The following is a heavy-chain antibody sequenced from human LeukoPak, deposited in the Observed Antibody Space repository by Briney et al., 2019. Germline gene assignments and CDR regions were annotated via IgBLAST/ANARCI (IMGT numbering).Heavy chain of an antibody. Sequence: SETLSLTCIVSGGSISSSYSYWGWIRQPPGKGLEWIGNIYYNGSTYYNPSLKSRVTISVDTSKNHFSLKLNSVTAADTAVYYCAKPSNYYGSATDAFDFWGQGTMVTVSS. CDR1: GGSISSSYSY. D-gene: IGHD3-10*01. V-gene: IGHV4-39*07. J-gene: IGHJ3*01. CDR3: AKPSNYYGSATDAFDF. CDR2: IYYNGST.